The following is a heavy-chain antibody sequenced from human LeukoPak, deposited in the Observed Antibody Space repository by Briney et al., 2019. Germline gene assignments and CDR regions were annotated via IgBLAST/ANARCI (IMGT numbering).Heavy chain of an antibody. V-gene: IGHV1-18*01. CDR1: GYTFTSYG. D-gene: IGHD2-15*01. CDR2: LSAYNGHT. J-gene: IGHJ3*02. CDR3: ARGPDYCSGGSCYSLDAFDI. Sequence: GASVKVSCKASGYTFTSYGISWVRQAPGQGLEWMGWLSAYNGHTNYAQNLQGRVTMTTDTSTSTAYMELRSLRSEDTAVYYCARGPDYCSGGSCYSLDAFDIWGQGTMVTVSS.